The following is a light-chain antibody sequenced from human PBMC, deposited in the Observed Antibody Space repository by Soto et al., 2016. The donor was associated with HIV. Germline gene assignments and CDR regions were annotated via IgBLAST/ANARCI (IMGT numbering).Light chain of an antibody. J-gene: IGLJ1*01. Sequence: SYVLTQPPLVSVAPGETATITCGGNNIGSESVHWYQQKPGQAPVLVVYDNSDRPSDIPERFSGSNSGNTATLTISRVEAGDEADYYCQVWDISSDHRVFGTGTKVTVL. CDR3: QVWDISSDHRV. CDR1: NIGSES. V-gene: IGLV3-21*02. CDR2: DNS.